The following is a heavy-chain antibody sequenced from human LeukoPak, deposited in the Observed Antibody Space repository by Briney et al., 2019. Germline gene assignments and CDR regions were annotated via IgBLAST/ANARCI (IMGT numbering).Heavy chain of an antibody. CDR2: IYYSGST. J-gene: IGHJ6*02. D-gene: IGHD3-3*01. V-gene: IGHV4-31*03. Sequence: SETLFLTCTVSGGSISSGGYYWSWIRQHPGKGLEWIGYIYYSGSTYYNPSLKSRVTISVDTSKNQFSLKLSSVTAADTAVYYCARHREYDFWSGYISGMDVWGQGTTVTVSS. CDR3: ARHREYDFWSGYISGMDV. CDR1: GGSISSGGYY.